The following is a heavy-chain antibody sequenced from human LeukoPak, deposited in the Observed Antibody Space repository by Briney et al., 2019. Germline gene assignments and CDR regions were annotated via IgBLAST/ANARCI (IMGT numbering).Heavy chain of an antibody. Sequence: GGSLRLSCAASGFTFSNAWMSWVRQAPGKGLEWVGRIKSKTDGGTTDYAAPVKGRFTISRDDSKNTLYLQMNRLKTEDTAVYYCTSNIVVVPAAIYYFDYWGQGTLVTVSS. CDR1: GFTFSNAW. J-gene: IGHJ4*02. CDR3: TSNIVVVPAAIYYFDY. CDR2: IKSKTDGGTT. D-gene: IGHD2-2*01. V-gene: IGHV3-15*01.